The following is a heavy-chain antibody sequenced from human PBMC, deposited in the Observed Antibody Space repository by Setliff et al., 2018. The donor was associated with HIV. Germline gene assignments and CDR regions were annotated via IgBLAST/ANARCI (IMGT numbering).Heavy chain of an antibody. Sequence: PGGSLRLSCAASGLFFRNYAMSWVRQAPGKGPEWVSVISDSGGSTYYADSVKGRFTISRDNSKNTLYLQMNSLSAEDTAVYYCAKDHATSSWFTALLDYWGQGALVTVSS. J-gene: IGHJ4*02. V-gene: IGHV3-23*01. CDR2: ISDSGGST. CDR3: AKDHATSSWFTALLDY. D-gene: IGHD6-13*01. CDR1: GLFFRNYA.